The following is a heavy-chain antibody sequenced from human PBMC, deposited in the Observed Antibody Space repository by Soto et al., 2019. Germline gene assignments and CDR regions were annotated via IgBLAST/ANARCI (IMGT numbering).Heavy chain of an antibody. D-gene: IGHD6-13*01. V-gene: IGHV3-23*01. Sequence: EVQLLESGGGLVQPGGSLRLSCAASGFAFRSYAMSWVRQAPRKGLESVSGIGGRGIATFYPNSVKGRFTISGDNSRNTLYLQINDLRADDTAMYYCARDPVEAGDGPFDLWGQGTLVIVSS. CDR3: ARDPVEAGDGPFDL. J-gene: IGHJ4*02. CDR2: IGGRGIAT. CDR1: GFAFRSYA.